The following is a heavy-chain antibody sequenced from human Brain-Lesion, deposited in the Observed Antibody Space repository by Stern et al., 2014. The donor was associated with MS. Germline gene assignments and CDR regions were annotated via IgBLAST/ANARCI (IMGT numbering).Heavy chain of an antibody. CDR2: SVVGRGNT. CDR1: GFTFTSSA. Sequence: QMQLVQSGPEVKKPGTSVKVSCKASGFTFTSSAVQWVRQARGQRLEWIGWSVVGRGNTNYAQKFQERVTITRDMSTSTAYMELSSLRSEDTAVYYCAADPTTGSSSWYYIPNWFDPWGQGTLVTVSS. J-gene: IGHJ5*02. CDR3: AADPTTGSSSWYYIPNWFDP. D-gene: IGHD6-13*01. V-gene: IGHV1-58*01.